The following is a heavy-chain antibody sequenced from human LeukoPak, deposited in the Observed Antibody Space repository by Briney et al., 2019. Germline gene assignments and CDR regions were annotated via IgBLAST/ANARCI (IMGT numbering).Heavy chain of an antibody. Sequence: KASQTLSLTCTVSGGSISSGSYYWSWIRQPAGKGLEWIGRIYTSGSTNYNPSLKSRVTISVDTSKNQFSLKLSSVTAADTAVYYCASEIVGASPGYYFDYWGQGTLVTVSS. CDR2: IYTSGST. CDR1: GGSISSGSYY. D-gene: IGHD1-26*01. V-gene: IGHV4-61*02. CDR3: ASEIVGASPGYYFDY. J-gene: IGHJ4*02.